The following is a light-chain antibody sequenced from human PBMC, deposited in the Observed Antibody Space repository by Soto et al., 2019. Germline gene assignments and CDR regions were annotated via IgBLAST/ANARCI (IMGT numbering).Light chain of an antibody. CDR2: GYT. V-gene: IGLV1-40*01. CDR1: SSNIGSNYD. CDR3: QSYHSDVSAWV. J-gene: IGLJ3*02. Sequence: VLAQPPSVSGAPGQTVTISCAGTSSNIGSNYDVHWYQHLPGTAPKLLIFGYTNRPSGVPDRFSGSKSGTSASLAITGLQSEDEAAYYCQSYHSDVSAWVFGGGTKVTVL.